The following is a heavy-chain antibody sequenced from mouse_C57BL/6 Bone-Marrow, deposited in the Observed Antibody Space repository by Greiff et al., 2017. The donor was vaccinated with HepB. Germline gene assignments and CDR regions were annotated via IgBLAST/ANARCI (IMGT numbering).Heavy chain of an antibody. J-gene: IGHJ4*01. D-gene: IGHD1-1*01. CDR1: GYTFTGYW. CDR3: ARMVPYYYGSSYGYAMDY. CDR2: ILPGSGST. V-gene: IGHV1-9*01. Sequence: VQGVESGAELMKPGASVKLSCKATGYTFTGYWIEWVKQRPGHGLEWIGEILPGSGSTNYNEKFKGKATFTADTSSNTAYMQLSSLTTEDSAIYYCARMVPYYYGSSYGYAMDYWGQGTSVTVSS.